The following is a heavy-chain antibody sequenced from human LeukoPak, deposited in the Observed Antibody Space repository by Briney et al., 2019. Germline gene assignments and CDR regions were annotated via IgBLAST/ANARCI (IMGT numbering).Heavy chain of an antibody. Sequence: SATLSLTCTVSGGSISSNYWSWIRQPAGKGLEWIGRLYASGDTKTNPSLESRVTLSVDKSANQFFLRLSSVTAADTALYYCARDYRRQFDFWGQGTLVTVSS. V-gene: IGHV4-4*07. CDR3: ARDYRRQFDF. CDR2: LYASGDT. D-gene: IGHD4-11*01. J-gene: IGHJ4*02. CDR1: GGSISSNY.